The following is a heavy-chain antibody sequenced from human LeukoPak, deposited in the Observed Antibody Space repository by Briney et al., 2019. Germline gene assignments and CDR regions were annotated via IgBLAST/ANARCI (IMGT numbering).Heavy chain of an antibody. CDR1: GGSISSYY. CDR3: ARRDIVATIST. J-gene: IGHJ4*02. V-gene: IGHV4-39*01. Sequence: SETLSLTCTVSGGSISSYYWAWIRQPPGKGLDWIGSIYYSGTTFYNPSLKSRVTISVATSKNQFFLKLSSVTAADTAVYYCARRDIVATISTWGQGTLDTVSS. CDR2: IYYSGTT. D-gene: IGHD5-12*01.